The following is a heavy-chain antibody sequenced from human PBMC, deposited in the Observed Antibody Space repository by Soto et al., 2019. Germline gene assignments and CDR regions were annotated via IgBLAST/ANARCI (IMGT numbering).Heavy chain of an antibody. CDR1: GGSISSSRYY. CDR3: ARHRYSGSYALLDN. CDR2: FYYSGST. J-gene: IGHJ4*02. Sequence: PSETLSLTCTVSGGSISSSRYYWGWIRQPPGKGLEWIGSFYYSGSTYYNPSLKSRVTISVDTSKNQFSLKLSSVTAAHTAVYYCARHRYSGSYALLDNWGQGTLVTASS. D-gene: IGHD1-26*01. V-gene: IGHV4-39*01.